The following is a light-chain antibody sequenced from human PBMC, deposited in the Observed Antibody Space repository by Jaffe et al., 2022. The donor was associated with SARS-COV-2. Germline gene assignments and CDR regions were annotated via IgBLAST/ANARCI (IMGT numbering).Light chain of an antibody. J-gene: IGKJ2*01. V-gene: IGKV3-11*01. CDR2: DAS. Sequence: EIVLTQSPATLSLSPGERATLSCRASQSISYYLAWYQQKPGQAPRLLIYDASNRATGIPARFSGSGSGTDFTLTISSLDPEDFAVYYCQHRINWLYTFGQGTKLEIK. CDR1: QSISYY. CDR3: QHRINWLYT.